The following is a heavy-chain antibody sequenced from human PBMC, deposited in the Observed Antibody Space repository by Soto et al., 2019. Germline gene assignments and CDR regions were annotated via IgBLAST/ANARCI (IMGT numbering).Heavy chain of an antibody. Sequence: EVQLVESGGGLVQPGGSLRLSCAASGFTFSSYWMSWVRQAPGKGLEWVANIKQDGSEKYYVDSVKGRFTISRDNAKNSLYLQMNSLRAEDTAVYYCARVGCSSTSCYLTHHYYYYYGMDVWGQGTTVTVSS. CDR2: IKQDGSEK. CDR3: ARVGCSSTSCYLTHHYYYYYGMDV. D-gene: IGHD2-2*01. V-gene: IGHV3-7*04. J-gene: IGHJ6*02. CDR1: GFTFSSYW.